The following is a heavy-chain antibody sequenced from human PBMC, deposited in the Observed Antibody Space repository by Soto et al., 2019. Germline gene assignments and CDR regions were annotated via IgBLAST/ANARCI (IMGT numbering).Heavy chain of an antibody. CDR1: GYTFTSYD. CDR2: MNPNSGNT. CDR3: ARRVRKWGFDP. D-gene: IGHD2-21*01. J-gene: IGHJ5*02. Sequence: QVQLVQSGAEVKKPGASVKVSCKASGYTFTSYDINWVRQATGQGLEWMGWMNPNSGNTGYAQKFQGXXTXTXXTSISTDYMELSSLRSEDTAVYYCARRVRKWGFDPWGQGTLVTVSS. V-gene: IGHV1-8*01.